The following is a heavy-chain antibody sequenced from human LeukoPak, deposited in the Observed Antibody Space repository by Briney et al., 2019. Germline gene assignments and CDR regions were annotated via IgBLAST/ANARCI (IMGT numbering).Heavy chain of an antibody. CDR3: ARVGYCDSSGYYYLYYYYGMDV. Sequence: ASVKVSCKASGYTFTSYDINWVRQATGQGLEWMGWMNPNSGNTGYAQKFQGRVTMTRNTSISTAYMELSSLRSEDTAVYYCARVGYCDSSGYYYLYYYYGMDVWGQGTTVTVSS. CDR2: MNPNSGNT. V-gene: IGHV1-8*01. D-gene: IGHD3-22*01. CDR1: GYTFTSYD. J-gene: IGHJ6*02.